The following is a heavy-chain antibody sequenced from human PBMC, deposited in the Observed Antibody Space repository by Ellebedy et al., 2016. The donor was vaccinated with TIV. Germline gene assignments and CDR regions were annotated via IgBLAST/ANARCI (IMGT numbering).Heavy chain of an antibody. Sequence: SETLSLICTVSGGSISGSSYYWGWIRQSPGKGLEWIGNIFDTGSTYYNPSLKSRVIISVDTSKNQFSLKLSSVTAADTAVYYCARSLMIFSFDKCYFDFWGRGTLVTVSS. CDR2: IFDTGST. CDR3: ARSLMIFSFDKCYFDF. J-gene: IGHJ2*01. V-gene: IGHV4-39*01. D-gene: IGHD3/OR15-3a*01. CDR1: GGSISGSSYY.